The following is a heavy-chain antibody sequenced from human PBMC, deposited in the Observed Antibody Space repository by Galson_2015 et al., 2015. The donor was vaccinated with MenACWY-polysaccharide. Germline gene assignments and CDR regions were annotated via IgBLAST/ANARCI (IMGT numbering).Heavy chain of an antibody. CDR3: ARAIAVAGQRRDFDL. Sequence: LSLTCTVSGGSISRYYWHWIRQPPGKGLEWVGYINYSGSTNHNPSLKSRVTVSVDTSKNQFSLNLTSVTDADTAVYYCARAIAVAGQRRDFDLWGRGTLVTVSS. D-gene: IGHD6-19*01. CDR1: GGSISRYY. CDR2: INYSGST. J-gene: IGHJ2*01. V-gene: IGHV4-59*01.